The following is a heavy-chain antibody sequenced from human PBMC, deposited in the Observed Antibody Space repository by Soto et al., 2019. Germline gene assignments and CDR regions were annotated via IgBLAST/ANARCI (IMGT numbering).Heavy chain of an antibody. Sequence: KASETLSLTCTVSGGSISSHYWSWIRQSPGKGLEWIGYIYYTGSANYNPSLKSRVTISVDTSKNHFSLKVSSVTAADTAVYYCARGGSGKFDYWGQGTLVTVSS. CDR3: ARGGSGKFDY. J-gene: IGHJ4*02. D-gene: IGHD3-10*01. CDR1: GGSISSHY. CDR2: IYYTGSA. V-gene: IGHV4-59*11.